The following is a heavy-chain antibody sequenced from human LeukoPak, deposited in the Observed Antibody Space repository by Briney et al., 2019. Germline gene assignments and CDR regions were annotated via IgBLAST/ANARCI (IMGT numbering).Heavy chain of an antibody. D-gene: IGHD2-2*02. CDR1: GFTFSSYG. J-gene: IGHJ6*03. V-gene: IGHV3-33*01. Sequence: PGGSLRLSCAASGFTFSSYGMHWVRQAPGKGLEWVAVIWYDGSNKYYADSVKGRFTISRDNSKNTLYLQMNSLRAEDTAVYYCARSPYPYYYMDVWGKGTTVTVSS. CDR2: IWYDGSNK. CDR3: ARSPYPYYYMDV.